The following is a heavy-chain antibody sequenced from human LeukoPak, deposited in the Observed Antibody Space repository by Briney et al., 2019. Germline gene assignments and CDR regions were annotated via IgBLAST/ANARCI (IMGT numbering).Heavy chain of an antibody. CDR2: ISGSSRHK. V-gene: IGHV3-21*01. D-gene: IGHD6-13*01. J-gene: IGHJ4*02. CDR1: GFTFSSYT. Sequence: TTGGSLRLSCAASGFTFSSYTMNWVRQAPGKGLEWVSPISGSSRHKYYADSVKGRFTISRDNAKNSLYLQMNSLRAEDTAVYYCARTANFAAGYYIDYWGQGTLVTVSS. CDR3: ARTANFAAGYYIDY.